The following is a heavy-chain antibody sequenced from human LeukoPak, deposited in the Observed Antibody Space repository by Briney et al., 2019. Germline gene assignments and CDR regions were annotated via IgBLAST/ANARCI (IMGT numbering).Heavy chain of an antibody. Sequence: SETLSLTCAVSGYSISSGYYWGWIRQPPGKGLEWIGRSYHSGSTYYNPSLKSRVTISVDTSKNQFSLKLSSVAAADTAVYYCARPMSSRFAFDIWGQGTMVTVSS. J-gene: IGHJ3*02. D-gene: IGHD3-22*01. CDR2: SYHSGST. CDR1: GYSISSGYY. V-gene: IGHV4-38-2*01. CDR3: ARPMSSRFAFDI.